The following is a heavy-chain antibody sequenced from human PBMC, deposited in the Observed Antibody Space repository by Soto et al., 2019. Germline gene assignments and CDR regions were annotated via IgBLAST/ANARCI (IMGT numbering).Heavy chain of an antibody. CDR1: GGSISSGGYS. CDR3: IAKRRFLGWSKGYYYGMDV. D-gene: IGHD3-3*01. CDR2: IYHSGST. Sequence: SETLSLTCAVSGGSISSGGYSWSWIRQPPGKGLEWIGYIYHSGSTYYNPSLKSRVTISVDRSKNQFSLKLSSVTAADTAVYYCIAKRRFLGWSKGYYYGMDVWGQGTTVTVS. V-gene: IGHV4-30-2*01. J-gene: IGHJ6*02.